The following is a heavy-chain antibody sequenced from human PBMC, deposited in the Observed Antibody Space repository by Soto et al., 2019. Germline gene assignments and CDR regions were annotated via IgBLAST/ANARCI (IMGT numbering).Heavy chain of an antibody. CDR1: GGTFSSYA. Sequence: GASVKVSCKASGGTFSSYAISWVRQAPGQGLEWIGGIIPIFGTANYAQKFQGRVTITADKSTGTAYMELSSLRSEDTGVYYCARGKSSGYKFGPRNFFYYGMDVWGPGTTVTVS. V-gene: IGHV1-69*06. D-gene: IGHD5-18*01. CDR2: IIPIFGTA. CDR3: ARGKSSGYKFGPRNFFYYGMDV. J-gene: IGHJ6*02.